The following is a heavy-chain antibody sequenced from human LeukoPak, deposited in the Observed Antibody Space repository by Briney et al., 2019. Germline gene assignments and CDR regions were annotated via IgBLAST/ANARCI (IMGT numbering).Heavy chain of an antibody. J-gene: IGHJ4*02. CDR3: ARGYYYDSSGYYSRYLFDY. CDR1: GGSISSYY. V-gene: IGHV4-59*01. Sequence: SETLSLTSTVSGGSISSYYWSWIRQPPGKGLEWIGYIYYSGSTNYNPSLKSRVTISVDTSKNQFSLKLSSVTAADTAVYYCARGYYYDSSGYYSRYLFDYWGQGTLVTVSS. CDR2: IYYSGST. D-gene: IGHD3-22*01.